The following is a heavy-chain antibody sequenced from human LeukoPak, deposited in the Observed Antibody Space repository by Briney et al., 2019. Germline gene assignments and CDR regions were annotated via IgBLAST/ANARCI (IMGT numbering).Heavy chain of an antibody. CDR1: GGSISSSSYY. Sequence: PSETLSLTCTVSGGSISSSSYYWGWIRQPPGKGREWIGSIYYSGSTYYNPSLKSRVTISVDTSKNQFSLKLSSVTAADTAVYYCSFDYDILTGYVYGMDVWGQGTTVTVSS. CDR3: SFDYDILTGYVYGMDV. V-gene: IGHV4-39*01. J-gene: IGHJ6*02. CDR2: IYYSGST. D-gene: IGHD3-9*01.